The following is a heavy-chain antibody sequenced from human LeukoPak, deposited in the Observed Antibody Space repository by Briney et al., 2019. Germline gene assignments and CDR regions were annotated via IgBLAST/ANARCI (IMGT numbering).Heavy chain of an antibody. V-gene: IGHV4-59*01. CDR2: IYYSGST. D-gene: IGHD6-19*01. Sequence: SETPSLTCTVSGGSISSYYWSWIRQPPGKGLEWIGYIYYSGSTNYNPSLKSRVTISVDTSKNQFSLKLSSVTAADTAVYYCARGYSSGWYPAYYMDVWGKGTTVTISS. J-gene: IGHJ6*03. CDR1: GGSISSYY. CDR3: ARGYSSGWYPAYYMDV.